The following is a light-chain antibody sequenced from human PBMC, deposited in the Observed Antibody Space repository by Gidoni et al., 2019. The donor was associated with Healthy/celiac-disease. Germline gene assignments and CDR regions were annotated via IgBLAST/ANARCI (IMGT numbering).Light chain of an antibody. CDR2: GKN. CDR3: NSRDSSGNHLRV. J-gene: IGLJ2*01. V-gene: IGLV3-19*01. Sequence: SSELTQDPAVSVALGQTVRITCQGDSLRSYYASWYQKKPGQAPVLVIYGKNNRPSGIPDRFSGSSSGNTASVTITGAQAEDEADYYCNSRDSSGNHLRVFGGGTKLTVL. CDR1: SLRSYY.